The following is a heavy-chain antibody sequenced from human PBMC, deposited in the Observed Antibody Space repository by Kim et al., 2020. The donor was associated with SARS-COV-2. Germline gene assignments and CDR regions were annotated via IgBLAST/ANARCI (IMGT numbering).Heavy chain of an antibody. CDR2: IKQDGSEK. J-gene: IGHJ4*02. Sequence: GGSLRLSCAASGFTFSSYWMSWVRQAPGKGLEWVANIKQDGSEKYYVDSVKGRFTISRDNAKNSLYLQMNSLRAEDTAVYYCARLHLRQLWLRRALYYFDYWGQGTLVTVSS. D-gene: IGHD5-18*01. V-gene: IGHV3-7*01. CDR3: ARLHLRQLWLRRALYYFDY. CDR1: GFTFSSYW.